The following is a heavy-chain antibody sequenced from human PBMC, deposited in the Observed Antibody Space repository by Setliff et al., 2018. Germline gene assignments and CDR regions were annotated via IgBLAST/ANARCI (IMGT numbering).Heavy chain of an antibody. Sequence: SETLSLTCTVSGGSISTFYWSWIRQSPEKGLEWIAYIHYSGSTNQNSSLKSRVTISLDTPKNQFSLKLSYMTAADTAVYYCARFLDPRDGYQNSPGFDFWGQGALVTVSS. V-gene: IGHV4-59*01. D-gene: IGHD2-21*01. CDR2: IHYSGST. CDR1: GGSISTFY. J-gene: IGHJ4*02. CDR3: ARFLDPRDGYQNSPGFDF.